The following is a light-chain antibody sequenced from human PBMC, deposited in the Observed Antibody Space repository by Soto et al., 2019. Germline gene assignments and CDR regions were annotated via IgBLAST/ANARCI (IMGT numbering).Light chain of an antibody. CDR1: SSDVGGYNY. J-gene: IGLJ2*01. Sequence: QSVLTQPPSASGSPGQSVTISCTGTSSDVGGYNYVSWYQQHPGKAPKLMIYEVNKRPSGVPDRFSGSKSGNTASLTVSGLQAEDEADYSCSSYGGSSNLVFGGGTKLTFL. CDR3: SSYGGSSNLV. CDR2: EVN. V-gene: IGLV2-8*01.